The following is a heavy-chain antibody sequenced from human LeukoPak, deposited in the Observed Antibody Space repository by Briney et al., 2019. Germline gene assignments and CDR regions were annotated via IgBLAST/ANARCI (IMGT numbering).Heavy chain of an antibody. D-gene: IGHD1-20*01. CDR1: GDSISSSSYY. V-gene: IGHV4-39*01. J-gene: IGHJ4*02. Sequence: SETLSLTCSVSGDSISSSSYYWGWIRQPPGKGLDWIGNIYYSGSTYYNPSLNSRVTISLDTSKNQFSLKLSSVTAADTAVYYCARLEYNFGTIWGQGALVTVSP. CDR2: IYYSGST. CDR3: ARLEYNFGTI.